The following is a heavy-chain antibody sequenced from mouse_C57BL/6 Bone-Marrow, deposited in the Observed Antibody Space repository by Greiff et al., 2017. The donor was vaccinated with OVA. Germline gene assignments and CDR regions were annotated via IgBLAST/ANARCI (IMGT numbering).Heavy chain of an antibody. V-gene: IGHV1-55*01. CDR2: IYPGSGST. D-gene: IGHD1-1*01. CDR3: ARKGDYYGSSYGGYAMDY. J-gene: IGHJ4*01. Sequence: QVQLQQSGAELVKPGASVKMSCKASGYTFTSYWITWVKQRPGQGLEWIGDIYPGSGSTNYNEKFKSKATLTVDTSSSTAYMQLSSLTSEDSAVYYCARKGDYYGSSYGGYAMDYWGQGTSVTVSS. CDR1: GYTFTSYW.